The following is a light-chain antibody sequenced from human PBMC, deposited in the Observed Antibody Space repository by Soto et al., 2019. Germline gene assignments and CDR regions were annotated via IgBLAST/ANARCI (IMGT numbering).Light chain of an antibody. CDR2: KAS. Sequence: EIHMTQSPSTLSVSVGDRFTITCRAGQTISSWLDWYQQKRGKAPKLLIYKASTLKTGVPSRFRGSGSGTEFTLTISSLQPDDFETYYCQHYNSYSEAFGQGTKVDIK. CDR3: QHYNSYSEA. CDR1: QTISSW. V-gene: IGKV1-5*03. J-gene: IGKJ1*01.